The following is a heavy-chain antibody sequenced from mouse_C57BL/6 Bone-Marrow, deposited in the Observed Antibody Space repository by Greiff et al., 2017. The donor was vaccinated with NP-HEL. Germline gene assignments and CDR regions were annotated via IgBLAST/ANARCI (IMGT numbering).Heavy chain of an antibody. CDR3: AREGFRYYFDY. Sequence: EVQLVESGPGLVKPSQSLSLTCSVTGYSITSGYYWNWIRQFPGNKLEWMGYISYDGSTNYNPSLKNRISITRDTSKNQFFLKLKSVTTEDTATYYCAREGFRYYFDYWGQGTTLTVSS. CDR1: GYSITSGYY. V-gene: IGHV3-6*01. CDR2: ISYDGST. J-gene: IGHJ2*01.